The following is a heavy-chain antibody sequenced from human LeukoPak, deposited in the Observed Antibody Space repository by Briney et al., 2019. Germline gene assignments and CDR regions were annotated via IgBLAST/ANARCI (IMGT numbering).Heavy chain of an antibody. D-gene: IGHD5-12*01. CDR2: IYYSGRT. CDR3: ARDRRSGYDSTPWFDP. Sequence: SETLSLTCAVSGGSINNFYWSWIRQPPGKGLEWIGDIYYSGRTKYSPSLKSRVTISVDTSKNQFSLKLNSVTAADTAVYYCARDRRSGYDSTPWFDPWGQGTLVTVSS. CDR1: GGSINNFY. J-gene: IGHJ5*02. V-gene: IGHV4-59*01.